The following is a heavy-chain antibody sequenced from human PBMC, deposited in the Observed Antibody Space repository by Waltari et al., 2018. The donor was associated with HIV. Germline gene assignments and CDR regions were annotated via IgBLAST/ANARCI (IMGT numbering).Heavy chain of an antibody. Sequence: QVQLQQWGAGLLKPSETLSLPCAVYGGSFSGYYWRWIRQPPGKGLEWIGEINHSGSTNYNPSLKSRVTISVDTSKNQFSLKLSSVTAADTAVYYCAREQWLVRGWFDPWGQGTLVTVSS. V-gene: IGHV4-34*01. D-gene: IGHD6-19*01. CDR1: GGSFSGYY. CDR3: AREQWLVRGWFDP. J-gene: IGHJ5*02. CDR2: INHSGST.